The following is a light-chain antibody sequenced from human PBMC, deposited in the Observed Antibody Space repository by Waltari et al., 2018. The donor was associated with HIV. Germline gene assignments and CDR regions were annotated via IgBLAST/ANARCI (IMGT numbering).Light chain of an antibody. J-gene: IGKJ2*01. CDR1: EGLVYRDGNTY. CDR3: MQGTHWPPT. Sequence: EVVMSQFPLSLAVTPGQPASISCTSSEGLVYRDGNTYLNWFHQRPVQSPRRLIFRVSNWDPGVPDRFRGSGSHTNFTLEITRVQSDDVGIFYCMQGTHWPPTFGQGTRLEI. CDR2: RVS. V-gene: IGKV2D-30*01.